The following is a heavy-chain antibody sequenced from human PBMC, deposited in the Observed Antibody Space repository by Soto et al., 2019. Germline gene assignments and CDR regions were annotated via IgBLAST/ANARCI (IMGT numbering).Heavy chain of an antibody. CDR3: ATAYSGYDFDAFDI. D-gene: IGHD5-12*01. CDR2: IYYSGST. CDR1: GGSISSYY. V-gene: IGHV4-59*08. J-gene: IGHJ3*02. Sequence: SETLSLTCTVSGGSISSYYWSWIRQPPGKGLEWIGYIYYSGSTNYNPSLKSRVTISVDTSKNQFSLKLSSVTAADTAVYYCATAYSGYDFDAFDIWGQGTMVTVSS.